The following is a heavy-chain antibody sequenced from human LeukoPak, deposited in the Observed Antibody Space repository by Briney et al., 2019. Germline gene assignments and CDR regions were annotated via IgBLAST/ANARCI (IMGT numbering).Heavy chain of an antibody. CDR2: IYPGDSDT. V-gene: IGHV5-51*01. CDR1: GYWFTSYW. Sequence: GESLKISCEGFGYWFTSYWIGWVRQMPGKGLEWMGVIYPGDSDTIYSPSFQGQVTISVDKSMRTAYLQWSSLKASDTAIYYCARHLRVGRIAPFDFWGQGTLVTVSS. CDR3: ARHLRVGRIAPFDF. J-gene: IGHJ4*02. D-gene: IGHD1-26*01.